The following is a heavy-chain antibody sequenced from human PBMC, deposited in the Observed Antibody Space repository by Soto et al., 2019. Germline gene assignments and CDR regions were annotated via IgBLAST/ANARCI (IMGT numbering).Heavy chain of an antibody. D-gene: IGHD6-13*01. CDR1: GGSISSYY. V-gene: IGHV4-59*12. CDR2: IYFSGGT. J-gene: IGHJ4*02. CDR3: ARESRSWYGSIWDY. Sequence: SETLSLTCTFSGGSISSYYWSWIRQPPGKGLEWIGYIYFSGGTNYNPSLKSRVTISVDTSKNQFSLKLSSVTAADTAVYYCARESRSWYGSIWDYWGQGTLVTVS.